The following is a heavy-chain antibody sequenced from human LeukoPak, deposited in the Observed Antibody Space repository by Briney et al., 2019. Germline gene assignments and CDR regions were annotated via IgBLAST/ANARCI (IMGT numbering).Heavy chain of an antibody. CDR2: IYYSGST. Sequence: SETLSLTCTVSGGSISSYYWSWIRQPPGKGLEWIGYIYYSGSTNYNPSLKSRVTISVDTSKNQFSLKLNSVTAADTAVYYCARARVVYCGGDCYAPGAFDIWGQGTMVTVSS. D-gene: IGHD2-21*02. CDR3: ARARVVYCGGDCYAPGAFDI. CDR1: GGSISSYY. J-gene: IGHJ3*02. V-gene: IGHV4-59*01.